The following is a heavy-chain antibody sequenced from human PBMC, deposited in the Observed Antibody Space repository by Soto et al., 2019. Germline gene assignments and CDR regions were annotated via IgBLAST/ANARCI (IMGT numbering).Heavy chain of an antibody. J-gene: IGHJ4*02. V-gene: IGHV3-48*03. CDR2: ISSSGSTI. CDR3: ARVGEGYFDY. CDR1: GFAFSSYE. Sequence: PGGSLRLSCAASGFAFSSYEMNWVRQAQGKGLEWVSYISSSGSTIYYADSVKGRFTISRDNAKNSLYLQMNSLRAEDTAVYYCARVGEGYFDYWGQGTLVTVSS.